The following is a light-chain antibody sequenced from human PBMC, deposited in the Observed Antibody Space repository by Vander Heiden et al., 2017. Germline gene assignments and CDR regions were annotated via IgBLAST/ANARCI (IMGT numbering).Light chain of an antibody. Sequence: SYVLTQPLSVSVAPGQTARITWWGNNIGSKRVHWYQQKPGQAPVLVVYDDSDRPSGIPERFSGSNSGNTATLTISRVEAGDEADYYCQVWDSSSDHPYVFGTGTKVTVL. J-gene: IGLJ1*01. CDR3: QVWDSSSDHPYV. V-gene: IGLV3-21*02. CDR2: DDS. CDR1: NIGSKR.